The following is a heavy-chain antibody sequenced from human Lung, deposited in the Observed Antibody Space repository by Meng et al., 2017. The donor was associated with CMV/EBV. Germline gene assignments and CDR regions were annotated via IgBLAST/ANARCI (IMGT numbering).Heavy chain of an antibody. CDR2: IRQDGSDK. V-gene: IGHV3-7*01. D-gene: IGHD6-13*01. J-gene: IGHJ5*02. Sequence: GESLKISCAASGFIFPAFSMSWVRQAPGKGLEWVANIRQDGSDKYYVDSVKGRITISRDNVRNSLFLHMNSLRAEDTAVYYCAREDSRSFTRYSWFDPWGHRTLVTVSS. CDR3: AREDSRSFTRYSWFDP. CDR1: GFIFPAFS.